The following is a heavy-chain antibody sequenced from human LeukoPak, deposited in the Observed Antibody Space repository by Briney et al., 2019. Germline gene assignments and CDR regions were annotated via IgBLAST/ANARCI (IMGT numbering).Heavy chain of an antibody. CDR2: ISGSGGST. V-gene: IGHV3-23*01. Sequence: PGGSLRLSCAASGFTFSSYWMSWVRQAPGKGLEWVSAISGSGGSTYYADSVKGRFTISRDNSKNTLYLQMNSLRAEDTAVYYCAKDFGTRPVPSSFGYWGQGTLVTVSS. D-gene: IGHD3-10*01. CDR3: AKDFGTRPVPSSFGY. J-gene: IGHJ4*02. CDR1: GFTFSSYW.